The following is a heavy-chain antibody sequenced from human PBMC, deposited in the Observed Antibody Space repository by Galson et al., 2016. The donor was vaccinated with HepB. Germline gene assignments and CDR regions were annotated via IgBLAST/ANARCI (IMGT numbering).Heavy chain of an antibody. CDR3: ARDGTSSYFSS. CDR2: VYHSGRT. J-gene: IGHJ5*02. V-gene: IGHV4-4*02. CDR1: GASVSSSNW. D-gene: IGHD3-10*01. Sequence: SETLSLTCGVSGASVSSSNWWSRVRQPPGKGLEWIGEVYHSGRTNYNPSLQSRVIILVDKSKNQFSLKLSSVTAADTAVYYCARDGTSSYFSSWGQGTLATVSS.